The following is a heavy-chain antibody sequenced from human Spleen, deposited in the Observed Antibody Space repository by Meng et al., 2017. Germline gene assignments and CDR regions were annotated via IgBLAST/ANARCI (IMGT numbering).Heavy chain of an antibody. D-gene: IGHD6-19*01. CDR1: GYSFTSYG. V-gene: IGHV1-18*01. CDR3: AREVIAVAGPGGTY. J-gene: IGHJ4*02. CDR2: ISGYSGNT. Sequence: ASVKVSCKTSGYSFTSYGISWVRQAPGQGLEWMGWISGYSGNTNYAQKLQGRVTMTTDTSTSTVYMELRSLRSDDTAVYYCAREVIAVAGPGGTYWGQGTLVTVSS.